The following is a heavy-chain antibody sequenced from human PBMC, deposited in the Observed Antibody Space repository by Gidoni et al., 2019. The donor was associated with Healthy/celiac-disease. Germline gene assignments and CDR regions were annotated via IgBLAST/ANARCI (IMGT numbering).Heavy chain of an antibody. CDR1: GYSFTSYW. CDR2: IYPGDSDT. Sequence: EVQLVQSGAEVKKPGESLKISCKGSGYSFTSYWIGWVRQMPGKGLEWMGIIYPGDSDTRYSPSFQGQVTISADKSISTAYLQWSSLKASDTAMYYCARSRAGATRGQWELLTYYFDYWGQGTLVTVSS. D-gene: IGHD1-26*01. V-gene: IGHV5-51*01. CDR3: ARSRAGATRGQWELLTYYFDY. J-gene: IGHJ4*02.